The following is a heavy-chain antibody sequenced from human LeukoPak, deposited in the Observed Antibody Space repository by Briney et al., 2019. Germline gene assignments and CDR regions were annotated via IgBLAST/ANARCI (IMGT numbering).Heavy chain of an antibody. V-gene: IGHV4-61*02. Sequence: SQTLSLTCTVSGGSITNLNFYWTWIRQPAGKRLEWIGRIYTSGGTNYNPSLKSRVTMSVDKSKNQISLKLASLTAADTALYYCAGRGSSSGTFDIWGPGTFVTVSS. CDR3: AGRGSSSGTFDI. D-gene: IGHD2-2*01. J-gene: IGHJ3*02. CDR2: IYTSGGT. CDR1: GGSITNLNFY.